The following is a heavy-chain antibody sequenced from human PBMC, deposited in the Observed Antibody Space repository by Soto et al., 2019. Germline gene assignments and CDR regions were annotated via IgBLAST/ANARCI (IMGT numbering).Heavy chain of an antibody. CDR3: ARGIPSDDFWSGQGDY. D-gene: IGHD3-3*01. Sequence: QVQLVQSGAEVKKPGASVKVSCKASGYTFTSYDINWVRQATGQGLEWMGWMNPNSGNTGYAQKYQGRVTMTRNTSISTAYMELSSLRSEDTAVYYCARGIPSDDFWSGQGDYWGQGTLVTVSS. V-gene: IGHV1-8*01. CDR1: GYTFTSYD. CDR2: MNPNSGNT. J-gene: IGHJ4*02.